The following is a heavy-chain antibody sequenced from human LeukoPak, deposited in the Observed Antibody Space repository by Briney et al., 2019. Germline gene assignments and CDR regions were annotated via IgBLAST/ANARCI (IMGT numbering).Heavy chain of an antibody. J-gene: IGHJ4*02. CDR2: MNPNSGNT. CDR3: TRGSSGRRDN. Sequence: ASVKVSCKASGYTFTSCGINWVRQATGQGLEWMGWMNPNSGNTGYGQSFQGRITMTRDISIGTAYMELSNLTSEDTAIYYCTRGSSGRRDNWGQATLVTVSA. CDR1: GYTFTSCG. V-gene: IGHV1-8*01. D-gene: IGHD6-19*01.